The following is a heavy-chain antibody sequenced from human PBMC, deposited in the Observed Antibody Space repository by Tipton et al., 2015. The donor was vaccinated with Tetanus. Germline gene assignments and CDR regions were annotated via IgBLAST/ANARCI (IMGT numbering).Heavy chain of an antibody. V-gene: IGHV3-7*01. CDR3: ARVLTVVATFDY. Sequence: QLVQSGGGSVQPGGSLRLSCAASGFTFNNYWMSWLRQAPGKGPEWVAHIKEDESEEYYVDSVKGRFTISRDNAEHSLYLQMNSLRAEDTAVYYCARVLTVVATFDYWGQGSLVTFSS. D-gene: IGHD1-26*01. J-gene: IGHJ4*02. CDR1: GFTFNNYW. CDR2: IKEDESEE.